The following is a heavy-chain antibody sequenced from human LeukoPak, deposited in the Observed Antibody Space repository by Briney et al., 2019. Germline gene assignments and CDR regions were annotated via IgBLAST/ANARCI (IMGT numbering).Heavy chain of an antibody. Sequence: SETLSLTCTVSGGSISSGSYYWSWIRQPAGKGLEWIGRIYTSGSTNYNPSLKSRVTISVDTSKNQFSLKLSSVTAADTAVYYCARDFGTVGGNWFDPWGQGTLVTVSS. CDR1: GGSISSGSYY. CDR2: IYTSGST. J-gene: IGHJ5*02. V-gene: IGHV4-61*02. CDR3: ARDFGTVGGNWFDP. D-gene: IGHD1-26*01.